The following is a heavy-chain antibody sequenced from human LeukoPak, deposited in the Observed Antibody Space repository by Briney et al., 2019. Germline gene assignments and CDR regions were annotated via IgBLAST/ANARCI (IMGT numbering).Heavy chain of an antibody. J-gene: IGHJ4*02. V-gene: IGHV4-4*07. CDR3: ARENGSGSRGLDF. Sequence: SETLSLTCTVSAGSISNYFWSWIRQPAGKGLEWIGRIYTSGTTNYSPSLKSRVTMSVDTSTNQFSLKLTSVTAADTAVYHCARENGSGSRGLDFWGQGTLVTVSS. CDR2: IYTSGTT. D-gene: IGHD3-10*01. CDR1: AGSISNYF.